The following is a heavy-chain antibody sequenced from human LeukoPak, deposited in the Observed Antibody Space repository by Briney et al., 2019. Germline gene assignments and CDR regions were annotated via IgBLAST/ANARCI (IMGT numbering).Heavy chain of an antibody. Sequence: ASVKVSCKASGYTFTSYYMHWVRQAPGQGLEWMGWINPNSGGTNYAQKFQGRVTMTRDTSISTAYMELSRLRSDDTAVYYCARASSGRDAFDIWGQGTMVTVSS. J-gene: IGHJ3*02. CDR2: INPNSGGT. CDR1: GYTFTSYY. V-gene: IGHV1-2*02. D-gene: IGHD5-12*01. CDR3: ARASSGRDAFDI.